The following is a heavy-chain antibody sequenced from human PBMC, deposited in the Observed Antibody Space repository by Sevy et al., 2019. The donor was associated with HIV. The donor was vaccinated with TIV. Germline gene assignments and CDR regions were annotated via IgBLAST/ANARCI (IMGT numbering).Heavy chain of an antibody. Sequence: GGSLRLSCAASGFTFTYAWMSWVRQAPGRGLEWVGRIKSKTEGETTDYTAPVKGRFTITRDDSKNTRYMQMNSLKTEDTAVYYCITDSEYSGYEEEAINYYSYGMDVWGQGTTVTVSS. CDR1: GFTFTYAW. CDR3: ITDSEYSGYEEEAINYYSYGMDV. D-gene: IGHD5-12*01. V-gene: IGHV3-15*01. CDR2: IKSKTEGETT. J-gene: IGHJ6*02.